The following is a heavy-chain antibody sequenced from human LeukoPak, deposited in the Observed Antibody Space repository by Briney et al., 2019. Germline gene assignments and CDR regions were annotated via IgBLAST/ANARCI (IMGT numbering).Heavy chain of an antibody. CDR1: GLSFSSYA. D-gene: IGHD6-13*01. Sequence: GGSLRLSCRASGLSFSSYAMHWVRQAPGEGLEWVSSISSSSSYIYYADSVKGRFTISRDNAKNSLYLQMNSLRAEDTAVYYCAREAAGTGDYWGQGTLVTVSS. V-gene: IGHV3-21*01. CDR3: AREAAGTGDY. J-gene: IGHJ4*02. CDR2: ISSSSSYI.